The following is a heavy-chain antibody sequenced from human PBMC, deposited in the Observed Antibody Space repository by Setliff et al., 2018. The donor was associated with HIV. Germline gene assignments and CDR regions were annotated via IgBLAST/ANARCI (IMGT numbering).Heavy chain of an antibody. V-gene: IGHV3-21*01. J-gene: IGHJ4*02. CDR3: ATYRGYNSGDRWSFFDY. CDR1: GFTFSSYS. CDR2: ISSSSSYI. D-gene: IGHD2-15*01. Sequence: GGSLRLSCAASGFTFSSYSMNWVRQAPGKGLEWVSSISSSSSYIYYADSVKGRFTISRDNARNSLFLQMNSLRAEDTAVYYCATYRGYNSGDRWSFFDYWGQGILVTVSS.